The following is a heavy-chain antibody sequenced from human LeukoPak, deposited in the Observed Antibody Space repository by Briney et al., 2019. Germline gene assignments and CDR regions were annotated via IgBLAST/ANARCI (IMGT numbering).Heavy chain of an antibody. J-gene: IGHJ6*03. CDR2: ISSSSSYI. V-gene: IGHV3-21*01. Sequence: GGSLRLSCAASGFTFSSYSMNWVRQAPGKGLEWVSSISSSSSYIYYADSVKGRFTISRDNAKNSLYLQMNSLRAEDTAVYYCAKYNYYYYYMDVWGKGTTVTVSS. CDR1: GFTFSSYS. D-gene: IGHD5-18*01. CDR3: AKYNYYYYYMDV.